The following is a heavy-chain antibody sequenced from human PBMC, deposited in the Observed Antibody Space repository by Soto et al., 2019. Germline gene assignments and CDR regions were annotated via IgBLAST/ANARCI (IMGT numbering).Heavy chain of an antibody. Sequence: QVQLVQSGAEVKKPGASVKVSCKASGYTFSTHGISWVRQVPGQGLEWMGWVRGDNGHRNYAQSLQGRVTMTTDTSTNTAYLELRSLRSDDTAVYYFPRDLGYCRSGTSYREWFDPWGQGTLVTVSS. V-gene: IGHV1-18*01. D-gene: IGHD1-26*01. CDR3: PRDLGYCRSGTSYREWFDP. CDR2: VRGDNGHR. CDR1: GYTFSTHG. J-gene: IGHJ5*02.